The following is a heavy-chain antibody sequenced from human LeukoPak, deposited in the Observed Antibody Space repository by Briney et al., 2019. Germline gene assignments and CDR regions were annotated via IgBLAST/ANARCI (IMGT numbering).Heavy chain of an antibody. D-gene: IGHD4-17*01. J-gene: IGHJ4*02. V-gene: IGHV3-23*01. CDR3: AKEITLTTAYFDY. CDR1: GFTVSNYG. CDR2: ISDSGDQT. Sequence: PGGSLRLSCVASGFTVSNYGMSWVRQAPGKGLEWVSGISDSGDQTYYADSVRARFTISRDNSKNTLYLQVNSLRAEDTALYYCAKEITLTTAYFDYWGQGTLVTVSS.